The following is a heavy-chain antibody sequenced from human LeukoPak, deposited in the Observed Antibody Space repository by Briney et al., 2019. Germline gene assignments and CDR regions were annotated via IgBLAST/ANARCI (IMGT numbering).Heavy chain of an antibody. V-gene: IGHV4-39*07. D-gene: IGHD3-10*01. CDR2: ICYSGST. J-gene: IGHJ4*02. CDR3: ARVDYYGSGIDY. CDR1: GGSISSSSYY. Sequence: SETLSLTCTVSGGSISSSSYYWGWIRQPPGKGLEWIGSICYSGSTYYNPSLKSRVTISVDTSKNQFSLKLSSVTAADTAVYYCARVDYYGSGIDYWGQGTLVTVSS.